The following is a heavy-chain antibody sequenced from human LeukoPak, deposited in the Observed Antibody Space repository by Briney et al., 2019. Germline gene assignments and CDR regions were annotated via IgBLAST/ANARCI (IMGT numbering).Heavy chain of an antibody. CDR2: INTDGSDT. D-gene: IGHD4/OR15-4a*01. J-gene: IGHJ6*02. V-gene: IGHV3-74*01. Sequence: GGSLRLSCAASGFTFSSYWMHWVRQTPGKGLVWVSHINTDGSDTTYTDSVMGRFTISRDNSKNTLYLQMKSLRAEDTAVYYCAKDRSFFSYGGNYPYGMDVWGQGTTVTVSS. CDR3: AKDRSFFSYGGNYPYGMDV. CDR1: GFTFSSYW.